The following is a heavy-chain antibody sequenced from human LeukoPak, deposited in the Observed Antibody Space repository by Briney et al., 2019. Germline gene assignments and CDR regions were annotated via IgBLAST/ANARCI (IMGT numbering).Heavy chain of an antibody. CDR1: GASIDTYY. CDR2: MYTRGRT. J-gene: IGHJ4*02. D-gene: IGHD1-26*01. Sequence: SETLSLTCTVSGASIDTYYWSWVRQPAGKGLEWIGRMYTRGRTHYSPSLESRLTMSVDTPKNQFSLKLTSVTAADTAVYYCANGGKSGSYFEDWGQGTLVTVSS. V-gene: IGHV4-4*07. CDR3: ANGGKSGSYFED.